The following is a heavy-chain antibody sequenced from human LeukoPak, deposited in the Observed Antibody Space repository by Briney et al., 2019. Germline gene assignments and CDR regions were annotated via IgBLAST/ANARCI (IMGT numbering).Heavy chain of an antibody. V-gene: IGHV3-23*01. CDR2: ISGSGDST. J-gene: IGHJ4*02. Sequence: HSGGSLRLSCAASRFTFGNYAMSWVRQAPGKGLEWVSGISGSGDSTYYADSVKGRFTISRDNSKNTPYVQMNSLRAEDTAVYYCAKFHTVTTTYWGQGTLVTVSS. D-gene: IGHD4-11*01. CDR1: RFTFGNYA. CDR3: AKFHTVTTTY.